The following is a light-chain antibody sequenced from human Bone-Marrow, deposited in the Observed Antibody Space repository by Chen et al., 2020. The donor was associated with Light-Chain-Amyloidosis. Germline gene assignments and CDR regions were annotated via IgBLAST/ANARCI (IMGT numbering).Light chain of an antibody. J-gene: IGKJ2*01. CDR2: WAS. Sequence: DIVMTKSPDSLAVYLGERATINCKSSQSVLYSSNNKNYLAWYQQKPGQPPKLLISWASTRESGVPDRFSGSGSGTDFTLTISSLQAEDVAVYYCQQYYSTPYTFGQGTKLEIK. V-gene: IGKV4-1*01. CDR3: QQYYSTPYT. CDR1: QSVLYSSNNKNY.